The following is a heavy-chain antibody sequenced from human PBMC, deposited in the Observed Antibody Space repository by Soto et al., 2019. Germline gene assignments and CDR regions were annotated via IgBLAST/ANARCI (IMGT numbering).Heavy chain of an antibody. Sequence: QVQLVQSGAEVKKPGSSVKVSCKASGGTLNNFAVSWVRQAPGQGLEWMGGIVRLFGTANYAQKFQGRVTITSDESTRTAYMELRNLRSEDTAIYYCASSGNSRVYFDLWGRGTLVTVSS. CDR1: GGTLNNFA. V-gene: IGHV1-69*01. CDR3: ASSGNSRVYFDL. J-gene: IGHJ2*01. CDR2: IVRLFGTA. D-gene: IGHD1-26*01.